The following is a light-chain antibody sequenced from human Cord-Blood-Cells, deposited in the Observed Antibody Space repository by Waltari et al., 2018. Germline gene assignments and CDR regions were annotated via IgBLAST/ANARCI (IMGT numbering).Light chain of an antibody. CDR2: CAS. CDR1: QSVSSSY. V-gene: IGKV3-20*01. J-gene: IGKJ2*01. Sequence: EIVLTQSPGTLSLSPGERATLSCRASQSVSSSYVAWYQQKPGQPPSLLIYCASSRATGIPDRFSGSGSGTDFTLTISRLEPEDFAVYYCQQYGSSPPYTFGQGTKLEIK. CDR3: QQYGSSPPYT.